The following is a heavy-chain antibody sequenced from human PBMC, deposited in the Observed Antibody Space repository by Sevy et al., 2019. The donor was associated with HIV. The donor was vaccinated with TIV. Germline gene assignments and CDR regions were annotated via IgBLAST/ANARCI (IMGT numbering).Heavy chain of an antibody. V-gene: IGHV1-69*13. CDR1: GGTFSSYA. CDR2: IIPIFGTA. Sequence: ASVKVSCKASGGTFSSYAISWVRQAPGQGLEWMGGIIPIFGTANYAQKFQGRVTITADESTSTAYMELSSLRSEDTAVSYCASPGGTFGEGYFDYWGQGTLVTVSS. CDR3: ASPGGTFGEGYFDY. J-gene: IGHJ4*02. D-gene: IGHD3-16*01.